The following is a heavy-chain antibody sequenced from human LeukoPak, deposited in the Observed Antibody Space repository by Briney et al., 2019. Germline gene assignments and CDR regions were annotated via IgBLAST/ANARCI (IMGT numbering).Heavy chain of an antibody. V-gene: IGHV3-7*03. J-gene: IGHJ4*02. D-gene: IGHD3-16*01. Sequence: PGGSLRLSCAASGLTFSNYWMDWVRQAPGKGLEWVANIKQDGSEKNYVDSVKGRFIISRDNAENSLYLQMNTLRADDTAVYYCARDGFGTGSNWGQGTLVTVSS. CDR2: IKQDGSEK. CDR1: GLTFSNYW. CDR3: ARDGFGTGSN.